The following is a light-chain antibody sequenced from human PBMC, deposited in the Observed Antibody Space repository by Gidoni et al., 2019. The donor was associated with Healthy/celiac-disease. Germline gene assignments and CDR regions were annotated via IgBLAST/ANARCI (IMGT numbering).Light chain of an antibody. CDR1: SLRSYY. CDR3: NSRDSSGNHHVV. CDR2: GKN. V-gene: IGLV3-19*01. J-gene: IGLJ2*01. Sequence: SSELTQDSAVSVALGQTVRFNCQGDSLRSYYESWYQQKPGQAPVLVIYGKNNRPSGSPDRFSGSSSGNTASLTITGAQAEDEADYYCNSRDSSGNHHVVFGGGTKLTVL.